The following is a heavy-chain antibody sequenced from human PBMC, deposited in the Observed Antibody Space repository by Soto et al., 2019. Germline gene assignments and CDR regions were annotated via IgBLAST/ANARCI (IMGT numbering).Heavy chain of an antibody. CDR1: GYTFTGYY. V-gene: IGHV1-2*04. J-gene: IGHJ3*02. Sequence: GASVKVSCKASGYTFTGYYMHWVRQAPGQGLEWMGWINPNSGGTNYAQKLQGWVTMTRDTSISTAYMELSRLRSDDTAVYYCARETAVRVYYYDSSGLGIWGQGTMVTVSS. D-gene: IGHD3-22*01. CDR3: ARETAVRVYYYDSSGLGI. CDR2: INPNSGGT.